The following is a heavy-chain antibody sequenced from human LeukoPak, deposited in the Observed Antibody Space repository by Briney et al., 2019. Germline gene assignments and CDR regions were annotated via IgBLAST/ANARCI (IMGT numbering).Heavy chain of an antibody. V-gene: IGHV4-39*01. D-gene: IGHD4-17*01. CDR3: ARRHYGGNSGGIDY. CDR2: IYYSGST. Sequence: SETLSLTCTVFGGSISSSSYYWGWIRQPPGKGLEWIGSIYYSGSTYYNPSLKSRVTISVDTSKNQFSLKLSSVTAADTAVYYCARRHYGGNSGGIDYWGQGTLVTVSS. CDR1: GGSISSSSYY. J-gene: IGHJ4*02.